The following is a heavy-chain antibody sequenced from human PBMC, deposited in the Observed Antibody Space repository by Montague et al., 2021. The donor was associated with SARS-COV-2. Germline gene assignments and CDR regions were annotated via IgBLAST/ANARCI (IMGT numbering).Heavy chain of an antibody. J-gene: IGHJ4*02. D-gene: IGHD1-7*01. CDR3: ARGWNYDY. CDR1: GGSITSSNW. CDR2: IYHSGST. V-gene: IGHV4-4*02. Sequence: SETLSLTCAVSGGSITSSNWWSWVRQPPGKGLEWIGEIYHSGSTNYNPSLKSRVTLSVDKSKNQFSLKLSSVTAADTAVYYCARGWNYDYWGQGTLVTVSS.